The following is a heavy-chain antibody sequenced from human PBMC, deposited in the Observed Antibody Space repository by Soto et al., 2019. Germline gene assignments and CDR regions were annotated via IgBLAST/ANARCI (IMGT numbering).Heavy chain of an antibody. CDR2: INHSGST. CDR1: GGSFSGYY. D-gene: IGHD3-22*01. V-gene: IGHV4-34*01. Sequence: SETLSLTCAVYGGSFSGYYLSWIRQPPGKGLEWIGEINHSGSTNYNPSLKSRVTISVDTSKNQFSLKLSSVTAADTAVYYCARVVSWLWTTDPWGQGTLVTVSS. CDR3: ARVVSWLWTTDP. J-gene: IGHJ5*02.